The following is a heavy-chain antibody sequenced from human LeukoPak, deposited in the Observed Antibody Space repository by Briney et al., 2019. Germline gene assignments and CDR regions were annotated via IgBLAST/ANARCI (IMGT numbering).Heavy chain of an antibody. V-gene: IGHV3-30*02. CDR1: GFTFSSYG. Sequence: PGGSLRLSCAASGFTFSSYGMHWVRQAPGKGLEWVAFIRYDGSNKYYADSVKGRFTISRDNSKNTLYLQMNSLRAEDTAVFYCAPRTPDIVATGSYWGQGTLVTVSS. CDR3: APRTPDIVATGSY. D-gene: IGHD5-12*01. CDR2: IRYDGSNK. J-gene: IGHJ4*02.